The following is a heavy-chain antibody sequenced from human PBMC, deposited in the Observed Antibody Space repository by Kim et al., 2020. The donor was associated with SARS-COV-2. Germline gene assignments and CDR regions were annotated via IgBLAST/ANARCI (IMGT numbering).Heavy chain of an antibody. CDR1: GGTFSSYA. D-gene: IGHD6-6*01. CDR2: IIPIFGTA. J-gene: IGHJ6*02. CDR3: ARDGDHSSSSSGVYYYYGMDV. V-gene: IGHV1-69*13. Sequence: SVKVSCKASGGTFSSYAISWVRQAPGQGLEWMGGIIPIFGTANYAQKFQGRVTITADESTSTAYMELSSLRSEDTAVYYCARDGDHSSSSSGVYYYYGMDVWGQGTTVTVSS.